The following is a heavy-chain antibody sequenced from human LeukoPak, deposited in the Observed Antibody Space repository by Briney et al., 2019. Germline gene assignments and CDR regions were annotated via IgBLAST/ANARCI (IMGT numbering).Heavy chain of an antibody. Sequence: TSQTLSLTCTVSGGSVSSGSYYWSWIRQHPGKGLEWIGFIYYSGSTFYNPSLKSRVTISIDTSKNQFSLKVSSVTAADTAVYYCARVTAVVTQPVDYWGQGTLVTVSS. CDR3: ARVTAVVTQPVDY. CDR2: IYYSGST. J-gene: IGHJ4*02. V-gene: IGHV4-31*03. D-gene: IGHD4-23*01. CDR1: GGSVSSGSYY.